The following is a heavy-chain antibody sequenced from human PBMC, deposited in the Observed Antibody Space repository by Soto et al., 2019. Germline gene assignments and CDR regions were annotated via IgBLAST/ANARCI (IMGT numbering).Heavy chain of an antibody. CDR1: GFSFSTFW. J-gene: IGHJ4*02. CDR2: INSDGSST. CDR3: ARDFEY. V-gene: IGHV3-74*01. Sequence: EVQLVESGGGLVQPGGYLRLSCEASGFSFSTFWMHWVRQAPGKGLVWVSRINSDGSSTYYADSVKGRVTISRDNAKNTLYLQLNSLRPEDTAVYYCARDFEYWGQGTLVTVPS.